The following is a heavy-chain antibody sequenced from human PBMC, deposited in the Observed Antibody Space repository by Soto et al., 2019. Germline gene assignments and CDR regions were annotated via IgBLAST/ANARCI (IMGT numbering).Heavy chain of an antibody. Sequence: GGSLRLSCAASGFTFSSYAMHWVRQAPGKGLEWVAVISYDGSNKYYADSVKGRFTISRDNSKNTLYLQMNSLRAEDTAVYYCAREGQQLDYYYYGMDVWGQGTTVTSP. CDR2: ISYDGSNK. J-gene: IGHJ6*02. D-gene: IGHD6-6*01. CDR1: GFTFSSYA. CDR3: AREGQQLDYYYYGMDV. V-gene: IGHV3-30-3*01.